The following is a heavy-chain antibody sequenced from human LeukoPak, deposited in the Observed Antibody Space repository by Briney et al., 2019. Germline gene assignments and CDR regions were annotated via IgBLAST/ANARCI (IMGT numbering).Heavy chain of an antibody. CDR2: IGTAGDT. Sequence: GGSLRLSCAASGFTFSSYDMHWVRQAPGKSLEWVSGIGTAGDTYYPGSIKGRFTFSRENAKNYLFLQMNGLRVGDTAVYYCARGSYCSGGACSPVGAFDIWGQGTVVTVSS. CDR1: GFTFSSYD. J-gene: IGHJ3*02. CDR3: ARGSYCSGGACSPVGAFDI. V-gene: IGHV3-13*01. D-gene: IGHD2-15*01.